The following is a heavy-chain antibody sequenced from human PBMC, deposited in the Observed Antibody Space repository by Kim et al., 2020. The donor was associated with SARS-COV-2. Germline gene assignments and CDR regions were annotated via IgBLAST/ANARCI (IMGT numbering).Heavy chain of an antibody. CDR2: IGPTGIDT. CDR3: PKAIPGPGSGGLFDY. Sequence: GGSLRLSCAASGFTFSTTAMSWVRQAPGKGLEWVSTIGPTGIDTYYADSVKGRFTISRDNSKNTLFLQMNSLRAEDTAVYYCPKAIPGPGSGGLFDYRG. CDR1: GFTFSTTA. J-gene: IGHJ4*01. V-gene: IGHV3-23*01. D-gene: IGHD2-15*01.